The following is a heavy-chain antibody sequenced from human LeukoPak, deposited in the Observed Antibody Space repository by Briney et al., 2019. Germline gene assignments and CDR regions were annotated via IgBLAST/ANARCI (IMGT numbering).Heavy chain of an antibody. CDR2: INQDGSEK. V-gene: IGHV3-7*01. J-gene: IGHJ3*02. CDR1: GVTFSSHW. D-gene: IGHD1-1*01. CDR3: ARDWKHAFDM. Sequence: GGSLRLSCAASGVTFSSHWMRWVRQAPGKWLEWVATINQDGSEKYYVDSVKGRFTISRDNAENSLYLQMNSLRAEDTAVYYCARDWKHAFDMWGQGTMVTVSS.